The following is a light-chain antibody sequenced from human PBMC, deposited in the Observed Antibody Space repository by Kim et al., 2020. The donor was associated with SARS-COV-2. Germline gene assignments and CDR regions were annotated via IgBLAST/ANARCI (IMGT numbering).Light chain of an antibody. CDR1: QSVSSSY. CDR3: QQYGSSYT. J-gene: IGKJ2*01. Sequence: SLSPGERATLSCRASQSVSSSYLAWYQQKPGQAPRLLIYGASSRAIGIPDRFSGSGSGTDFTLTISRLEPEDFAVYYCQQYGSSYTFGQGTKLEI. V-gene: IGKV3-20*01. CDR2: GAS.